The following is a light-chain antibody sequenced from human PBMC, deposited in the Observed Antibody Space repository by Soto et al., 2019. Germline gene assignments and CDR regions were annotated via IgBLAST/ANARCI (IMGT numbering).Light chain of an antibody. CDR3: QQYGTSFWT. CDR1: QSASSSY. V-gene: IGKV3-20*01. J-gene: IGKJ1*01. CDR2: GAS. Sequence: EIVLTQSPGTLSLSPGERATLSCRTSQSASSSYLAWYQQKSGQAPRLLIYGASNRATGIPDRFTGSGSGTDFTLTISRLEPEDFAVYYCQQYGTSFWTFGQGTKVDI.